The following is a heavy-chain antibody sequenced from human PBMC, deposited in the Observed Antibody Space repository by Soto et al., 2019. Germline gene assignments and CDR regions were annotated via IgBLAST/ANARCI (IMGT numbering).Heavy chain of an antibody. CDR1: GNTVPNYA. D-gene: IGHD6-19*01. CDR3: ARAVAVPADFDY. CDR2: INAGNGNT. J-gene: IGHJ4*02. V-gene: IGHV1-3*01. Sequence: ASVKVSCKASGNTVPNYAIHWVRQAPGQRLEWMGWINAGNGNTKYSQKFQGRVTITRDTSASTAYMELYSLRSEDTAVYYCARAVAVPADFDYWGQGTLVTVSS.